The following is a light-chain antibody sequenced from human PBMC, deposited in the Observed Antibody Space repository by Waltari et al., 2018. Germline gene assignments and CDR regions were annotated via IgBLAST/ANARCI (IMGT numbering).Light chain of an antibody. V-gene: IGKV1-39*01. Sequence: DIQMTQSPSSLSASVGDRVTITCRASQSISSYLNWYQQKPGKAPKLLIYAASSLQSGVPSRFSGSGSGTEFTLTISSLQPEDFVTYYCQQSYSTSTWTFGQGTKVEIK. CDR3: QQSYSTSTWT. CDR2: AAS. CDR1: QSISSY. J-gene: IGKJ1*01.